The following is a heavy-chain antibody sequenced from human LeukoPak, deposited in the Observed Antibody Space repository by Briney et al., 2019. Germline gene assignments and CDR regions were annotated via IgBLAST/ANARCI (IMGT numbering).Heavy chain of an antibody. CDR2: IYYSGST. CDR1: GGSISSYY. CDR3: ARGAGNSTVTTKHRWFDP. V-gene: IGHV4-59*12. D-gene: IGHD4-17*01. J-gene: IGHJ5*02. Sequence: NPSETLSLTCTVSGGSISSYYWSWIRQPPGKGLEWIGYIYYSGSTNYNPSLKSRVTISVDTSKNQFSLKLSSVTAADTAVYYCARGAGNSTVTTKHRWFDPWGQGTLVTVSS.